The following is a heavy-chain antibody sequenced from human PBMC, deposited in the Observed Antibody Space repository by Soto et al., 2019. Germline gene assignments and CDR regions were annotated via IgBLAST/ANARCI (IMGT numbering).Heavy chain of an antibody. V-gene: IGHV6-1*01. CDR1: GDSVSSNSAA. Sequence: QTLSLTCAISGDSVSSNSAAWNWIRQSPSRGLEWLGRTYYRSKWYNDYAVSVKSRITINPDTSKNQFSLQLNSVTPEDTAVYYCARDHGKCSSTSCYGWYAFDIWGQGTMVTVSS. J-gene: IGHJ3*02. D-gene: IGHD2-2*01. CDR3: ARDHGKCSSTSCYGWYAFDI. CDR2: TYYRSKWYN.